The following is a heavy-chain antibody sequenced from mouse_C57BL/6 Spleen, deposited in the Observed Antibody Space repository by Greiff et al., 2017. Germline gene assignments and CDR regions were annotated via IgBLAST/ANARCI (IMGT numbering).Heavy chain of an antibody. Sequence: QVQLQQPGAELVKPGASVKMSCKASGYTFTSYWITWVKQRPGKGLEWIGRIYPGDGDTNYNGKFKGKATLTADKSSSTAYMQLSSLTSEDSAVYFCARWAYYDYDGPPMDYWGQGTSVTVSS. V-gene: IGHV1-82*01. CDR2: IYPGDGDT. CDR1: GYTFTSYW. CDR3: ARWAYYDYDGPPMDY. J-gene: IGHJ4*01. D-gene: IGHD2-4*01.